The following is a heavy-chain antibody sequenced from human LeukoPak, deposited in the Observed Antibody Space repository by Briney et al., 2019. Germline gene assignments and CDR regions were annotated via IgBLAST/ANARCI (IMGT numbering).Heavy chain of an antibody. J-gene: IGHJ6*03. Sequence: PGGSLRLSCGASGFSFSSYAFSWVRQAPGKGLEWISQISASSNYKYYADSVKGRFTISRDNSKSTLFLQMNSLTAEDTAVYYCAKNWNYYYYMDVWGKGTTVTVSS. D-gene: IGHD1-1*01. CDR2: ISASSNYK. CDR1: GFSFSSYA. CDR3: AKNWNYYYYMDV. V-gene: IGHV3-23*01.